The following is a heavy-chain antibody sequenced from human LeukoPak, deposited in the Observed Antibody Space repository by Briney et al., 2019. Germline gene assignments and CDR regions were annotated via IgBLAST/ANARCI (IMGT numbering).Heavy chain of an antibody. CDR3: ARDPVGYDQDR. CDR2: MYISGSS. Sequence: MTSETLSLTCTVSDGSISSGHYYWSWIRQPAGKGLEWIGRMYISGSSDYNPSLKSRVTISVDTSKNQFSLKLSSVTAADTAVYYCARDPVGYDQDRWGQGTLVTVSS. J-gene: IGHJ5*02. V-gene: IGHV4-61*02. D-gene: IGHD5-12*01. CDR1: DGSISSGHYY.